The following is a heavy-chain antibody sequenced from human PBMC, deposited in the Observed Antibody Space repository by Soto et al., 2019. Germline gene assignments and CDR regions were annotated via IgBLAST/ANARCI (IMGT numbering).Heavy chain of an antibody. V-gene: IGHV1-69*06. D-gene: IGHD3-22*01. J-gene: IGHJ5*02. CDR1: GGTFSSYA. CDR2: IIPIFGTA. CDR3: ARSSLDYYDSSGYSPGWFGP. Sequence: GASVKVSCKASGGTFSSYAISWVRQAPGQGLEWMGGIIPIFGTANYAQKFQGRVTITADKSTSTAYMELSSLRSEDTAGYYCARSSLDYYDSSGYSPGWFGPWGQGTLVTVSS.